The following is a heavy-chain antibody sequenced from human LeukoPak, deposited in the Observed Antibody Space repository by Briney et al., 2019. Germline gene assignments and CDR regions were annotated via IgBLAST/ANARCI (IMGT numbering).Heavy chain of an antibody. CDR2: ISGDESST. V-gene: IGHV3-74*01. J-gene: IGHJ4*02. Sequence: GGSLRLSCAASGFTFSSYWMHWVRQAPGKGLVWVSRISGDESSTTYADSVKGRFTITRDNAKNTLYLQMNSLRVDDTAGYYCARRGIALDVFYYFDYWGQGTLVTVSS. CDR3: ARRGIALDVFYYFDY. CDR1: GFTFSSYW. D-gene: IGHD6-19*01.